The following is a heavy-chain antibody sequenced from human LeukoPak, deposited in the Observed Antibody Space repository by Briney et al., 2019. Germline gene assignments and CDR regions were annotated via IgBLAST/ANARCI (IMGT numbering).Heavy chain of an antibody. D-gene: IGHD2-8*01. Sequence: ASVKLSCKASGYTFTGYYIHWVRQAPGQGLEWMGRINPKSGGINYAQKFQGRVTMTRDTSISTVYMELSRLRSDDTAVYYCARSPNGLWNFDYWGQGTLVTVSS. V-gene: IGHV1-2*06. CDR2: INPKSGGI. J-gene: IGHJ4*02. CDR3: ARSPNGLWNFDY. CDR1: GYTFTGYY.